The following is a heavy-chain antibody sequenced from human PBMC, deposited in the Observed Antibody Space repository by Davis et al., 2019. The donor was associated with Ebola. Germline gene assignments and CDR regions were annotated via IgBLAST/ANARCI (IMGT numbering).Heavy chain of an antibody. CDR3: AKEHCSSTSCYTDYYFDY. CDR1: GFTFSSYA. J-gene: IGHJ4*02. Sequence: PGGSLRLSCAASGFTFSSYAMHWVRQAPGKGLEWVAVISYDGSNTYYADSVKGRFTISRDNSKNTLYLQMNSLRADDTAVYYCAKEHCSSTSCYTDYYFDYWGQGTLVTVSS. D-gene: IGHD2-2*02. CDR2: ISYDGSNT. V-gene: IGHV3-30-3*01.